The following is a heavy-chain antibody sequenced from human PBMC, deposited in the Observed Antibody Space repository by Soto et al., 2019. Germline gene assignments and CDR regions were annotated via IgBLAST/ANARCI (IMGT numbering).Heavy chain of an antibody. CDR2: IYYSGST. V-gene: IGHV4-59*01. CDR1: GGSISNYY. CDR3: AREDDFLTGYIDY. D-gene: IGHD3-9*01. Sequence: SETLSLTCTVSGGSISNYYWSWIRQPPGKGLELIGYIYYSGSTNYNPSLKSRVTMSLDTSKNHFSLKLTSVTAADTAVYYCAREDDFLTGYIDYWGQGTLVTVSS. J-gene: IGHJ4*02.